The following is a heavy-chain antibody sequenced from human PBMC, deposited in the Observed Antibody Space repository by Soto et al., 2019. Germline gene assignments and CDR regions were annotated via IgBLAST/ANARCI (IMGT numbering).Heavy chain of an antibody. J-gene: IGHJ5*02. CDR1: GGTFSSYA. D-gene: IGHD2-15*01. V-gene: IGHV1-69*01. CDR3: ARSSCSGGSCYSHNWFDP. Sequence: QVQLVQSGAEVKKPGSSVKVSCKASGGTFSSYAISWVRQAPGQGLEWMGGIIPIFGTANYAQKFQGRVTITADESTSTAYMELSSLRSEDTAVYYCARSSCSGGSCYSHNWFDPWGQGTLVTVSS. CDR2: IIPIFGTA.